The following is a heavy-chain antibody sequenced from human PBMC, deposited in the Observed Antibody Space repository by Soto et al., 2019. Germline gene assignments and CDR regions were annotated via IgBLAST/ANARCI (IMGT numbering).Heavy chain of an antibody. V-gene: IGHV3-30*04. CDR2: TSSDGASK. Sequence: QVQLVESGGGVVQPGRSLRLSCAVSGFTFSMYAMHWAHQAPGKGLEWVAVTSSDGASKYYADSVKGRFTISRDNSKNTLFLQMNSLRPEDTAVYYCAKDRLLRWEVADVWGQGTTVTVSS. CDR1: GFTFSMYA. D-gene: IGHD1-26*01. J-gene: IGHJ6*02. CDR3: AKDRLLRWEVADV.